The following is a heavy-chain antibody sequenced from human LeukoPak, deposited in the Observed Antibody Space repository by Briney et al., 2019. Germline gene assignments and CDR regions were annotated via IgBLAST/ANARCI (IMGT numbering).Heavy chain of an antibody. CDR1: GFTVSSNY. CDR2: ISIGSSTT. J-gene: IGHJ4*02. CDR3: ARDPRYCSGDSCYDF. Sequence: GGSLRLSCAASGFTVSSNYMSWVRQAPGKGLEWVSYISIGSSTTYYADSVKGRFTISRDTAKNSLYLQMNSLRDEDTAMYYCARDPRYCSGDSCYDFWGQGTLVTVSS. D-gene: IGHD2-15*01. V-gene: IGHV3-48*02.